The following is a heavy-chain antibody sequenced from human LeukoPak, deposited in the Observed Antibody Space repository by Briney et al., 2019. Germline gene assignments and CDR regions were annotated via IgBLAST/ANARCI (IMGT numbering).Heavy chain of an antibody. CDR2: IYYSGST. D-gene: IGHD3-22*01. V-gene: IGHV4-39*02. CDR3: ARDHQAYYDSSGYFDY. J-gene: IGHJ4*02. CDR1: GGSISSSSYY. Sequence: SETLSLTCTVSGGSISSSSYYWGWIRQPPGKGPDWIGGIYYSGSTYYNPSLKSRFTISVDTSKNQFSLKLSSVTAADTAVYYCARDHQAYYDSSGYFDYWGQGTLVTVSS.